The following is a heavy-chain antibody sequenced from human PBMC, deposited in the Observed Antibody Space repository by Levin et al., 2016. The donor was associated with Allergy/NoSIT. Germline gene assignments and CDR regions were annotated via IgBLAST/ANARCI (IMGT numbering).Heavy chain of an antibody. V-gene: IGHV5-51*01. J-gene: IGHJ6*02. D-gene: IGHD2-15*01. CDR3: ARHWGRGCSSGSCFPGHAMDV. Sequence: KVSCKGSGYSFPSYWIAWVRQMPGKGLEWMGIIYPGDSNTKYSPSFQGQVTISADKSISTAYLQWSSLKASDTAIYYCARHWGRGCSSGSCFPGHAMDVWGQGTTVTVSS. CDR2: IYPGDSNT. CDR1: GYSFPSYW.